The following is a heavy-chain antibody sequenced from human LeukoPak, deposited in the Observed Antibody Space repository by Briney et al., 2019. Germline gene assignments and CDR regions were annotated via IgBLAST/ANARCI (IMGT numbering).Heavy chain of an antibody. CDR2: ISASGSP. CDR1: GGSMNTHY. J-gene: IGHJ4*02. Sequence: SETLSLTCTVSGGSMNTHYWSWIRQPAGQGLEFIGRISASGSPNYNPSLGSRVTMSVDTSRSQFSLRLTSVTAADTAVYYCARTGYHTGWGNDYWGEGTLVIVSS. D-gene: IGHD6-19*01. CDR3: ARTGYHTGWGNDY. V-gene: IGHV4-4*07.